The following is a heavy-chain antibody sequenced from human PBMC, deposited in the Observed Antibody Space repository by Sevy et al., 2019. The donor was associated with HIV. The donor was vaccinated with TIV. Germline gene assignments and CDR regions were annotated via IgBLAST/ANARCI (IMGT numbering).Heavy chain of an antibody. CDR3: SRGVFGSGTYLNDY. Sequence: ASVKVSCKASGYSFTGYYIHWVRQAPGQGLEWMGWVNPNGGGTNYAQKFQGRVTMTRETSISTAYMDLTRLRSDDTAVYYCSRGVFGSGTYLNDYWGQGTLVTVSS. V-gene: IGHV1-2*02. J-gene: IGHJ4*02. CDR2: VNPNGGGT. CDR1: GYSFTGYY. D-gene: IGHD3-10*01.